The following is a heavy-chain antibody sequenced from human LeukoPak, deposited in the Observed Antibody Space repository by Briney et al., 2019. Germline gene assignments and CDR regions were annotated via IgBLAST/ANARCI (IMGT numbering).Heavy chain of an antibody. CDR1: GFSFNNYR. J-gene: IGHJ4*02. CDR3: ARDLDY. CDR2: INQDGIDK. Sequence: GGSLRLSCVASGFSFNNYRMTWVRQAPGKRLEWVASINQDGIDKYYVDSVKGRFTISRDNAKNSLHLQMNSLRAEDTAIYYCARDLDYWGLGTLVTVSS. V-gene: IGHV3-7*03.